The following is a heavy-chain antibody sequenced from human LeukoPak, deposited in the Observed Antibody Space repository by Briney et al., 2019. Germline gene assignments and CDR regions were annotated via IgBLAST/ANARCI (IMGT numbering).Heavy chain of an antibody. CDR1: GLSFSTSW. CDR2: INPDESEK. Sequence: GGSLRLSCAVSGLSFSTSWMDWVRQAPGKGLEWVASINPDESEKYSAGSVKGRFTISRDNAKNSLYLQMNSLRAEDTAVYYCARDPDSSGSDAFDIWGQGTMVTVSS. V-gene: IGHV3-7*01. CDR3: ARDPDSSGSDAFDI. D-gene: IGHD3-22*01. J-gene: IGHJ3*02.